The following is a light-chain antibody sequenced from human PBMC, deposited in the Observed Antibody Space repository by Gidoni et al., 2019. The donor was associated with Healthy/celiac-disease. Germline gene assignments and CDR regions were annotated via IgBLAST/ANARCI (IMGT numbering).Light chain of an antibody. CDR1: KSISSY. CDR2: AAS. CDR3: QQSYSTPQT. J-gene: IGKJ1*01. Sequence: DIQMTQSPSSLSASVGDRVTITCRASKSISSYLNWYQQKPGKAPKLLIYAASSLQSGVPSRFSGSGSGTYFTLTISSLQPEDFATYYFQQSYSTPQTFGPGTKVEIK. V-gene: IGKV1-39*01.